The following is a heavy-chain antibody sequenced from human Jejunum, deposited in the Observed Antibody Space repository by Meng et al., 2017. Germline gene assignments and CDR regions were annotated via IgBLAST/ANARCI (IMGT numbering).Heavy chain of an antibody. V-gene: IGHV1-3*01. J-gene: IGHJ5*02. CDR3: ARDLPYNNFWRNWFDP. CDR2: INGGNGNT. Sequence: VQLCDSEDAVRKPWATRKFYCKASGYIFTSYGMHWVRQAPGQRLEWMGWINGGNGNTKYSQKFQGRVTITRDTSANTAYMELSSLTSEDTAVYYCARDLPYNNFWRNWFDPWGQGTLVTVSS. CDR1: GYIFTSYG. D-gene: IGHD1-14*01.